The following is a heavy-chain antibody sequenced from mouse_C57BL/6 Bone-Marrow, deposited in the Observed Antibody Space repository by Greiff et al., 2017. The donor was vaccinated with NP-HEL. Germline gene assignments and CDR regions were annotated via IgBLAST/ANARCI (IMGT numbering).Heavy chain of an antibody. J-gene: IGHJ4*01. CDR3: ARPSYYSNSGAMDY. CDR1: GFTFTDYY. Sequence: EVQVVESGGGLVQPGGSLSLSCAASGFTFTDYYMSWVRQPPGKALEWLGFIRNKANGYTTEYSASVKGRFTISRDNSQSILYLQMNALRAEDSATYYCARPSYYSNSGAMDYWGQGTSVTVSS. CDR2: IRNKANGYTT. D-gene: IGHD2-5*01. V-gene: IGHV7-3*01.